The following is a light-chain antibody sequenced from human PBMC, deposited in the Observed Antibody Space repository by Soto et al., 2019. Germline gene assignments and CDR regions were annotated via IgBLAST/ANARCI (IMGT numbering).Light chain of an antibody. CDR2: SSN. V-gene: IGLV1-44*01. CDR3: AAWDDSLNGHV. J-gene: IGLJ1*01. CDR1: SSNIGANS. Sequence: QSVLTQPHSASGTPGQRVTISCSGSSSNIGANSVQWFQQLPGTAPKVLIYSSNHRPSGVPERFSGSKSGTSASLAISEHQSDDEADYYCAAWDDSLNGHVLGTGTKVTVL.